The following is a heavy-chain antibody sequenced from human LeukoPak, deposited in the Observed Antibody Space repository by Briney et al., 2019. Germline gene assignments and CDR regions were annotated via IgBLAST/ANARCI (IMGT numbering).Heavy chain of an antibody. CDR2: FDPEDGET. D-gene: IGHD1-26*01. CDR3: ARDRVDSGSYAGDFAFDI. V-gene: IGHV1-24*01. CDR1: GYTLTELS. J-gene: IGHJ3*02. Sequence: ASVKVSCKVSGYTLTELSMHWVRQAPGKGLEWMGGFDPEDGETIYAQKFQGRVTMTRDTSTSTVYMELSSLRSEDTAVYYCARDRVDSGSYAGDFAFDIWGQGTIVTVSS.